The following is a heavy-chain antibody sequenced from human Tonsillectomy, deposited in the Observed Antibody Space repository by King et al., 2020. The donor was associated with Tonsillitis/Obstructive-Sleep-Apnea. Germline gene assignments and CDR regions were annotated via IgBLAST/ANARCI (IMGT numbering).Heavy chain of an antibody. CDR1: GGSISSSSYY. CDR3: ARHQVYSSSWYVDY. V-gene: IGHV4-39*01. CDR2: IYYSGST. D-gene: IGHD6-13*01. J-gene: IGHJ4*02. Sequence: LQLQESGPGLVKPSETLSLTCIVSGGSISSSSYYWGWIRQPPGKGLEWIGSIYYSGSTYYNPSLKSRVTISVDTSKNQFSLTLSSVTATDTAVYYCARHQVYSSSWYVDYWGQGTLVTVSS.